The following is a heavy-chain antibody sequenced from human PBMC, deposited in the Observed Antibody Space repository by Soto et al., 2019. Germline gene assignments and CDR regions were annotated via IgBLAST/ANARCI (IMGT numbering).Heavy chain of an antibody. Sequence: QLQLQESGSGLVRPSQTLSLTCAVSGGSISSGGYSWNWIRQPPGKGLEWIGYLYHSGSTLYNPSLNNRFTISVDKPKTQCSLKLTSVTAADTAVYYRARVQLEGDWFDPWGQGTLVTVSS. J-gene: IGHJ5*02. V-gene: IGHV4-30-2*01. CDR3: ARVQLEGDWFDP. D-gene: IGHD1-1*01. CDR1: GGSISSGGYS. CDR2: LYHSGST.